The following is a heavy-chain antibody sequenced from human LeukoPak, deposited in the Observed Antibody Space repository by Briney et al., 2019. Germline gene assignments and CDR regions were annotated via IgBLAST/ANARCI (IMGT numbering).Heavy chain of an antibody. CDR3: AKLDGDYGSNY. CDR1: GFTVDSNH. Sequence: GGSLRLSCAASGFTVDSNHMSWVRQAPGQGLEWVSAISGSGGSTYYADSVKGRFTISRDNSKNTLYLQMNSLRAEDTAVYYCAKLDGDYGSNYWGQGTLVTVSS. V-gene: IGHV3-23*01. J-gene: IGHJ4*02. CDR2: ISGSGGST. D-gene: IGHD4-17*01.